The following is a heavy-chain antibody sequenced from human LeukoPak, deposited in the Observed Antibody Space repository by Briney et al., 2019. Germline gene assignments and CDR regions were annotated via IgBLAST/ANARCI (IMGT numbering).Heavy chain of an antibody. D-gene: IGHD3-3*01. CDR1: GGTFTSYA. J-gene: IGHJ4*02. V-gene: IGHV1-69*04. Sequence: ASVNVSCTASGGTFTSYAISWVRPAPGQGLEWMGRIIPILGIANYAQKFQGRVTITADKYTSTAYMELRSLRSDDTAVYYCARGGWVSYYDLWSGYYATFDYWGQGTRVTVSS. CDR2: IIPILGIA. CDR3: ARGGWVSYYDLWSGYYATFDY.